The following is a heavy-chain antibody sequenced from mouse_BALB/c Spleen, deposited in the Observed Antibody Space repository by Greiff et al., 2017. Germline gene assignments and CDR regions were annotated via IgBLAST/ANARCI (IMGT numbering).Heavy chain of an antibody. D-gene: IGHD1-1*01. J-gene: IGHJ1*01. CDR2: ISSGSSTI. Sequence: DVQLVESGGGLVQPGGSRKLSCAASGFTFSSFGMHWVRQAPEKGLEWVAYISSGSSTIYYADTVKGRFTISRDNPKNTLFLQMTSLRSEDTAMYYCARRDGSSPYWYFDVWGAGTTVTVSS. CDR3: ARRDGSSPYWYFDV. CDR1: GFTFSSFG. V-gene: IGHV5-17*02.